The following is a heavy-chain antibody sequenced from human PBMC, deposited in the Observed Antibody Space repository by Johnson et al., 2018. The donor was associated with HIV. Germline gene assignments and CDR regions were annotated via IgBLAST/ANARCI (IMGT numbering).Heavy chain of an antibody. CDR2: ISYDGSNK. V-gene: IGHV3-30*04. CDR3: ARALGEYGDYVNAFDI. CDR1: GFTFISYA. Sequence: QVQLVESGGGVVQPGRSLRLSCAASGFTFISYAMHWVRQAPGKGLEWVAVISYDGSNKYYADSVKGRFTISRDNSKNTLYLQLNSLRAEDTAVYYCARALGEYGDYVNAFDIWGQGTMVTVSS. J-gene: IGHJ3*02. D-gene: IGHD4-17*01.